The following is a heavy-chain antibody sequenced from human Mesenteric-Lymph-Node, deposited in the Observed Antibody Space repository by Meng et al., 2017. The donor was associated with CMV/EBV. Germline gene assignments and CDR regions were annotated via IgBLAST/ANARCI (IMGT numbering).Heavy chain of an antibody. Sequence: GESLKISCAASGFTFNSFAMSWVRQAPGKGLQWVSAISASGGSTFYADSVKGRFTISRDNSENTYLQMNGLTAEDTAVYYCAKGSRGIYYYAMDVWGQGTTVTVSS. CDR1: GFTFNSFA. V-gene: IGHV3-23*01. CDR3: AKGSRGIYYYAMDV. D-gene: IGHD3-16*01. J-gene: IGHJ6*02. CDR2: ISASGGST.